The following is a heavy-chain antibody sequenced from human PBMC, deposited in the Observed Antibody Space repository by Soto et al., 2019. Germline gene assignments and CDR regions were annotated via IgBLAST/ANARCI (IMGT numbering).Heavy chain of an antibody. D-gene: IGHD1-26*01. CDR3: ARDLRGYSGLSDY. CDR2: IIPIFGTA. Sequence: ASVKVSCKASGGTFSSYAISWVRQAPGQGLEWMGGIIPIFGTANYAQKFQGRVTITADESTSTAYMELSSLRSEDTAVYYCARDLRGYSGLSDYWGQGTLVTVSS. CDR1: GGTFSSYA. V-gene: IGHV1-69*13. J-gene: IGHJ4*02.